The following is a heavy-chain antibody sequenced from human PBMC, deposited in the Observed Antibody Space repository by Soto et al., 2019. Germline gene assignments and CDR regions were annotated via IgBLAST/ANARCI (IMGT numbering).Heavy chain of an antibody. Sequence: ASVKVSCKASGYTFTDYYMHWVRQAPGQGLEWMGWINPNSGGTNYAQKFQGRVAMTRDTSITTAYMEVSSLRSDDTAVYYCARIAVAGYLFHQGMDVWGQGTTVTV. CDR1: GYTFTDYY. V-gene: IGHV1-2*02. CDR2: INPNSGGT. D-gene: IGHD6-19*01. J-gene: IGHJ6*02. CDR3: ARIAVAGYLFHQGMDV.